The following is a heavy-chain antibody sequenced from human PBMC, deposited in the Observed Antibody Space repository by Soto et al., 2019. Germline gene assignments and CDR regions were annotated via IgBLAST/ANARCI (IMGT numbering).Heavy chain of an antibody. CDR3: ARGWEQWLPLDY. CDR1: GVSISSSNW. V-gene: IGHV4-4*02. D-gene: IGHD6-19*01. Sequence: PSETLSLTCAVSGVSISSSNWWSWVRQPPEKGLEWIGEIYHSGSTNYNPSLKSRVTISVDKSRNQFSLQLSSVTAADTAVYYCARGWEQWLPLDYWGQGTLVTVSS. J-gene: IGHJ4*02. CDR2: IYHSGST.